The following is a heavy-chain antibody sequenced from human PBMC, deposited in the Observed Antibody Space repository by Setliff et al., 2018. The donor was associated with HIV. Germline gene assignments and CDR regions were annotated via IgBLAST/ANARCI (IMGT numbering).Heavy chain of an antibody. CDR2: ISYDGSNK. CDR3: AKVESYYDSSGPDY. J-gene: IGHJ4*02. D-gene: IGHD3-22*01. CDR1: GFTFSTYD. V-gene: IGHV3-30*18. Sequence: PGGSLRLSCAASGFTFSTYDMHWVRQAPGKGLEWVAVISYDGSNKYYADSVKGRFTISRDNSKNTLYLQMNSLRAEDTAVYYCAKVESYYDSSGPDYWGQGTLVTVSS.